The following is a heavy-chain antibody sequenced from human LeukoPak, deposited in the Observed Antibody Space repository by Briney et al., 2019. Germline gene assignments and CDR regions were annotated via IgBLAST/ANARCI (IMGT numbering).Heavy chain of an antibody. V-gene: IGHV3-30*03. D-gene: IGHD3-9*01. CDR2: LAFDESNK. CDR3: ASRANFDVMAGYFDQY. CDR1: GFTFSSYG. Sequence: GGSLRLSCATSGFTFSSYGMHWVRQAPGKGLEWVAVLAFDESNKYYADSVKGRFTISRDNSKNMLYLQMNSLRPEDTAVYHCASRANFDVMAGYFDQYWGQGTPVTVSS. J-gene: IGHJ1*01.